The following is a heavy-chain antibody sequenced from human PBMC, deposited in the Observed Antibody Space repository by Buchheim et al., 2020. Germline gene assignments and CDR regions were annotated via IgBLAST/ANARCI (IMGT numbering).Heavy chain of an antibody. Sequence: QLQLQESGPGLVKPSETRSLTCTVAGASISSSSYYWGWTRQPRGKGLEWIGSIHYSGSTYYNPSLKIRVTIAVDTSKNQFSLKLSSVTAADTAVYYCAAQSGYPSLFDYWGQGTL. J-gene: IGHJ4*02. CDR3: AAQSGYPSLFDY. CDR1: GASISSSSYY. CDR2: IHYSGST. D-gene: IGHD3-3*01. V-gene: IGHV4-39*01.